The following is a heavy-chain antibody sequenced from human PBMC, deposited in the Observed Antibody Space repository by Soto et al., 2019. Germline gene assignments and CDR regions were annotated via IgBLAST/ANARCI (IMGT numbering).Heavy chain of an antibody. D-gene: IGHD3-10*01. Sequence: GASVKVSCKASGYTFTSYGISWVRQAPGQGLEWMGWISAYNGNTNYAQKLQGRVTMTTDTSTSTAYMELRSLRSDDTAVYYCARDLLVRGVQGNWFGMDVWGQGTTVTVAS. J-gene: IGHJ6*02. CDR3: ARDLLVRGVQGNWFGMDV. V-gene: IGHV1-18*01. CDR1: GYTFTSYG. CDR2: ISAYNGNT.